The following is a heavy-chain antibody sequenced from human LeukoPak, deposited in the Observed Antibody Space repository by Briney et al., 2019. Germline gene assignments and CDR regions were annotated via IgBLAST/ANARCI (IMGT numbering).Heavy chain of an antibody. Sequence: PSETLSLTCAVYGGSFSGYYWSWIRQPPGKGLEWIGEINHSGNTNYNPSIKSRVTISVDTTKNQFSPKLSSVTAADTAVYYCARSRRYQLLRHAFDIWGQGTMVTVSP. CDR2: INHSGNT. V-gene: IGHV4-34*01. D-gene: IGHD2-2*01. CDR3: ARSRRYQLLRHAFDI. J-gene: IGHJ3*02. CDR1: GGSFSGYY.